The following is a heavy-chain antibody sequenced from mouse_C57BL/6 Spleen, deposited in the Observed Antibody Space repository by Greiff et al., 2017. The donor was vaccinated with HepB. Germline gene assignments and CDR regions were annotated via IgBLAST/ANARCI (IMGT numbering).Heavy chain of an antibody. CDR2: IRLKSDNYAT. CDR1: GFTFSNYW. Sequence: EVKVEESGGGLVQPGGSMKLSCVASGFTFSNYWMNWVRQSPEKGLEWVAQIRLKSDNYATHYAESVKGRLTISRDDSKSSVYLQVNNLRAEDTGIYYCTATTVVAPDYWGQGTSVTVSS. D-gene: IGHD1-1*01. V-gene: IGHV6-3*01. CDR3: TATTVVAPDY. J-gene: IGHJ4*01.